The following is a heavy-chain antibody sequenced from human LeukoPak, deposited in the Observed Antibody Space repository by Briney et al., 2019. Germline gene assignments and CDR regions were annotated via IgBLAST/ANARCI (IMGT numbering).Heavy chain of an antibody. CDR3: ARDQADSSGTHY. D-gene: IGHD3-22*01. Sequence: GGSLRLSCAASGFTVSSSYMSWVRQAPGKGLEWVSVIYSGGSTYYADSVKGRFTISRDNSKNTLYLQMNSLRAEDTAVYYCARDQADSSGTHYWGQGTLVTVSS. CDR2: IYSGGST. CDR1: GFTVSSSY. J-gene: IGHJ4*02. V-gene: IGHV3-66*02.